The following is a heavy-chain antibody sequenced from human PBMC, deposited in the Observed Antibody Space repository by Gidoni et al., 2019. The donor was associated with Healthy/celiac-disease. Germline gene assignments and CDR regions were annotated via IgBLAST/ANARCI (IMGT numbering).Heavy chain of an antibody. D-gene: IGHD1-26*01. CDR3: AKDGGSRLYYFDY. Sequence: QVQLVESGGGVVQPGRSLRLSCAASGFTFSSYGMHWVRQAPGKGLEWVAVISYDGSNKYYADSVKGRFTISRDNSKNTLYLQMNSLRAEDTAVYYCAKDGGSRLYYFDYWGQGTLVTVSS. CDR1: GFTFSSYG. J-gene: IGHJ4*02. V-gene: IGHV3-30*18. CDR2: ISYDGSNK.